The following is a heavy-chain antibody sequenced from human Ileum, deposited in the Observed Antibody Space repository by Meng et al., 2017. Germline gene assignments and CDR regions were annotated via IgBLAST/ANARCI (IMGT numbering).Heavy chain of an antibody. J-gene: IGHJ4*02. D-gene: IGHD3-22*01. CDR2: TYYRSKWYT. Sequence: QVKLKQSGPGLVKPSQTLSLTCSVSGGSVSSNIAAWNWIRQAPVIGLEWLGSTYYRSKWYTEYAVSVKSRIAITPDTSKNQFSLQMNSVTPEDTSVYYCASGSGSLDYWGPGTLVTVSS. CDR1: GGSVSSNIAA. CDR3: ASGSGSLDY. V-gene: IGHV6-1*01.